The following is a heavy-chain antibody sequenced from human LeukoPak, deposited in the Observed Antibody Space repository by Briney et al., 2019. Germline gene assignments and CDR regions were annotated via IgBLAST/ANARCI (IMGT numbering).Heavy chain of an antibody. Sequence: GGSLRLSCAASGFTFSSYAMSWVRQAPGRGLEWVGRIRNRANDYTTENAASVKGRFSISRDDSKNSLYLQMNSLKTEDTAVYYCARVVGVVPDYWGQGTLVTVSS. V-gene: IGHV3-72*01. J-gene: IGHJ4*02. CDR3: ARVVGVVPDY. CDR2: IRNRANDYTT. D-gene: IGHD1-26*01. CDR1: GFTFSSYA.